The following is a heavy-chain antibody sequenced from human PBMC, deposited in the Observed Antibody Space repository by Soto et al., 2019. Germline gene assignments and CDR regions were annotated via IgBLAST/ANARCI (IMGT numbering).Heavy chain of an antibody. J-gene: IGHJ4*02. V-gene: IGHV5-51*01. Sequence: GESLKISCQCSGYTFSNFWIGWVRQLPGQGLEWMGIIYPGDHETRYSPSFLGKVTISAETSINTAYLQWSSLEASDSAFYFCARSTRSSPYFDFWGQGAFVTVSS. D-gene: IGHD6-13*01. CDR3: ARSTRSSPYFDF. CDR1: GYTFSNFW. CDR2: IYPGDHET.